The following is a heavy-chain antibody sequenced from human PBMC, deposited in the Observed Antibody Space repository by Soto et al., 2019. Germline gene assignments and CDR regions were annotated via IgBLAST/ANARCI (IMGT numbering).Heavy chain of an antibody. Sequence: EVQLVESGGGLVKPGGSLRLSCAASGFTFSNAWMNWVRQAPGKGLEWVGRIKSKTDGGTTDYAAPVKGRFTISRDDSKHTLYVQMNSLKTEDTAVYYCTTRGILQRGRHYWGQGTLVTVSS. CDR2: IKSKTDGGTT. D-gene: IGHD1-1*01. J-gene: IGHJ4*02. CDR1: GFTFSNAW. V-gene: IGHV3-15*07. CDR3: TTRGILQRGRHY.